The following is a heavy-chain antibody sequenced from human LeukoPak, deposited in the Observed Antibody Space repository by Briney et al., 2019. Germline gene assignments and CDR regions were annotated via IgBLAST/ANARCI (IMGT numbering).Heavy chain of an antibody. V-gene: IGHV3-7*01. CDR3: ARVEARNSWPLYYYYGMDV. CDR2: IKQDGSEK. Sequence: PGGSLRLSCAASGFTFGSSWMSWVRQAPGKGLEWVANIKQDGSEKYYVDSVKGRFTISRDNAKNSLYLQMNSLRAEDTAVYYCARVEARNSWPLYYYYGMDVWGQGTTVTVSS. D-gene: IGHD6-13*01. CDR1: GFTFGSSW. J-gene: IGHJ6*02.